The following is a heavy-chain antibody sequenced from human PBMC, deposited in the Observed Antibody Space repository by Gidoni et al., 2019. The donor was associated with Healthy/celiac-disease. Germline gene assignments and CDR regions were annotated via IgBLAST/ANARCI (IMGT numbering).Heavy chain of an antibody. CDR2: IYHSGST. Sequence: QVQLQESGPGLVKPSGTLSLTCAVSGGSISSSNWWSWVRQPPGKGLEWSGEIYHSGSTNHNPSLKSRVTISVDKSKNQFSLKLSSVTAADTAVYYCARARDDSSGYYYGPGRSDDAFDIWGQGTMVTVSS. CDR3: ARARDDSSGYYYGPGRSDDAFDI. J-gene: IGHJ3*02. CDR1: GGSISSSNW. D-gene: IGHD3-22*01. V-gene: IGHV4-4*02.